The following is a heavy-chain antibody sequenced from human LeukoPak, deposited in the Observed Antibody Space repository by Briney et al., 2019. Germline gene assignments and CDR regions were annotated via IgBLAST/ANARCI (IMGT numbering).Heavy chain of an antibody. CDR1: GGSISSYS. V-gene: IGHV4-59*01. J-gene: IGHJ3*02. CDR3: ARGIAAVYAFDI. D-gene: IGHD6-13*01. CDR2: IYYSGST. Sequence: SETLSLTCTVSGGSISSYSWSWIRQPPGKGLEWIGYIYYSGSTNYNPSLKSRVTISVDTSKNQFSLKLSSVTAADTAVYYCARGIAAVYAFDIWGQGTMVTVSS.